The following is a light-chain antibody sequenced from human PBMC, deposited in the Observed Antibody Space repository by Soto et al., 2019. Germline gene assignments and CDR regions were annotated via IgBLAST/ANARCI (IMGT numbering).Light chain of an antibody. Sequence: ELVLKQSPATLSLSPGERVTLXCRASQSVRRYLAWYRQRPGQPPXLSIDDASNRAAGIPARFNGSGFVPDVSLTINNLEPEDFAVYYCQQRNSCPMTFGQGTRL. CDR3: QQRNSCPMT. V-gene: IGKV3-11*01. J-gene: IGKJ5*01. CDR1: QSVRRY. CDR2: DAS.